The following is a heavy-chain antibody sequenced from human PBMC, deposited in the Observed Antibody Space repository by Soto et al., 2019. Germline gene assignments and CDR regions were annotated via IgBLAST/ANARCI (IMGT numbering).Heavy chain of an antibody. Sequence: ASVKVSCKASGDTFTSYGISWVRQAPGQGLEWMGWISAYNGNTNYAQKLQGRVTMTTDTSTSTAYMELRSLRSDDTAVYYCASTYYYGSGSNSEDYYYYYYMDVWGKGTTVTVSS. V-gene: IGHV1-18*01. CDR3: ASTYYYGSGSNSEDYYYYYYMDV. J-gene: IGHJ6*03. D-gene: IGHD3-10*01. CDR1: GDTFTSYG. CDR2: ISAYNGNT.